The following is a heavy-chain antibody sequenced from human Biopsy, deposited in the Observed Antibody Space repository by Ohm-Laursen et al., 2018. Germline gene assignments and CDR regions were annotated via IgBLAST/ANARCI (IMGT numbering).Heavy chain of an antibody. D-gene: IGHD3-16*01. Sequence: SLRLSCAASGVTLSGYAMNWVRQAPGKGLEWVSSITGGGNYINYADSVKGRFTISRDNAKKSLYLQMNSLRAEDTAVYYCARDTRGSPYGMDVWGQGTTVTVSS. CDR2: ITGGGNYI. CDR1: GVTLSGYA. V-gene: IGHV3-21*04. J-gene: IGHJ6*02. CDR3: ARDTRGSPYGMDV.